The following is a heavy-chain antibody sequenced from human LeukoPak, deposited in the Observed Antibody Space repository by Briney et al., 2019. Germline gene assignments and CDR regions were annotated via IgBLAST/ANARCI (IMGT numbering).Heavy chain of an antibody. J-gene: IGHJ4*02. Sequence: GASVKVSCKASGFTFAAYYIHWVRQAPGQGLEWMGWINPNSGDTNYAQNFQGRVTMTRDTSINTAYMELSSLSSDDTAVYYCARIKWAAANDWGQGTLVTVSS. CDR2: INPNSGDT. V-gene: IGHV1-2*02. CDR3: ARIKWAAAND. CDR1: GFTFAAYY. D-gene: IGHD6-13*01.